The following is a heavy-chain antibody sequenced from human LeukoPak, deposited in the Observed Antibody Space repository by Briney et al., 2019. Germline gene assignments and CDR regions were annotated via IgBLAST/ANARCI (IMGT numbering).Heavy chain of an antibody. D-gene: IGHD6-19*01. Sequence: SVKVSCKASGGTLSSYAISWVRQAPGQGLEWMGGIIPIFGTANYAQKFQGRVTITADESTSTAYMELSSLRSEDTAVYYCARHIAVAGTISLGAFDIWGQGTMVTVSS. J-gene: IGHJ3*02. V-gene: IGHV1-69*13. CDR2: IIPIFGTA. CDR3: ARHIAVAGTISLGAFDI. CDR1: GGTLSSYA.